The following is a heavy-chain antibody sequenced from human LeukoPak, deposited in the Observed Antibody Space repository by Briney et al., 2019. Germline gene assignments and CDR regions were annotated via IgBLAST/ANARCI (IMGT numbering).Heavy chain of an antibody. D-gene: IGHD3-22*01. V-gene: IGHV4-4*07. CDR1: GGSISSYY. J-gene: IGHJ4*02. CDR2: IYTSGST. CDR3: ASHYYDSSGYYTGY. Sequence: SETLSLTRTVSGGSISSYYWSWIRQPAGKGLEWIGRIYTSGSTNYNPSLKSRVTMSVDTSKNQFSLKLSSVTAADTAVYYCASHYYDSSGYYTGYWGQGTLVTVSS.